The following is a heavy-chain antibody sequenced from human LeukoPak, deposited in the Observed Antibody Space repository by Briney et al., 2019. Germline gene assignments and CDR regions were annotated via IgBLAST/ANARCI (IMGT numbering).Heavy chain of an antibody. Sequence: GGSLRLSCAASGFTFSNAWMSWVRQAPGKGLEWAGRIKSKTDGGTTDYAAPVKGRFTISRDDSKNTLYLQMNSLKTEDTAVYYCTTDPQHYYAIYYFDYWGQGTLVTVSS. J-gene: IGHJ4*02. CDR2: IKSKTDGGTT. V-gene: IGHV3-15*01. CDR1: GFTFSNAW. CDR3: TTDPQHYYAIYYFDY. D-gene: IGHD3-10*01.